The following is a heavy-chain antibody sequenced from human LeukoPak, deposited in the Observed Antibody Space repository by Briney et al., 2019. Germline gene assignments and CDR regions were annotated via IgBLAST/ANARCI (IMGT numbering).Heavy chain of an antibody. CDR2: IYYSGST. CDR3: ARTYGSKSNYYFDY. CDR1: GDSISGYY. Sequence: PSETLSLTCTVSGDSISGYYWSWIRQPPGKGLEWIGYIYYSGSTNYDSSPKSRVTIQVDTSKSQFSLKLSSVTAADTAVYYCARTYGSKSNYYFDYWGQGTLVTVSS. D-gene: IGHD3-10*01. J-gene: IGHJ4*02. V-gene: IGHV4-59*01.